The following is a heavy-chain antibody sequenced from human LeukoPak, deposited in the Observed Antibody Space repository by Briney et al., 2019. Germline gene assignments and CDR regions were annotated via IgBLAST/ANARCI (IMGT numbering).Heavy chain of an antibody. CDR1: GFTFSSYA. V-gene: IGHV3-30*04. J-gene: IGHJ5*02. Sequence: PGGSLRPSCAASGFTFSSYAMHWVRQAPGKGLEWVAVISYDGSNKYYADSVKGRFTISRDNSKNTLYLQMNSLRAEDTAVYYCARDLAGTAMSADNRFDPWGQGTLVTVSS. D-gene: IGHD5-18*01. CDR3: ARDLAGTAMSADNRFDP. CDR2: ISYDGSNK.